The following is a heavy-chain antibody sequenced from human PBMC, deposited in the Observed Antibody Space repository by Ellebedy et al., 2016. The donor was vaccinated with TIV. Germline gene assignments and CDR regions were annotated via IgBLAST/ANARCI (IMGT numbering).Heavy chain of an antibody. D-gene: IGHD4-17*01. CDR2: INPHTGDT. Sequence: ASVKVSCKSSGYTFSGYYIHWVRQAPGQGLEWVGWINPHTGDTEYAQKYQGRVNMTRDTSISTAYMELSSLRSEDTAVYYCARAKRGLLWADNWGRGTLVAVSS. J-gene: IGHJ4*02. V-gene: IGHV1-2*02. CDR1: GYTFSGYY. CDR3: ARAKRGLLWADN.